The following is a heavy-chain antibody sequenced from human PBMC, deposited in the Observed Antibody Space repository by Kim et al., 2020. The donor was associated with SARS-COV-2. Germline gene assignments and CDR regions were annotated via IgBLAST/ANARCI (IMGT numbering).Heavy chain of an antibody. J-gene: IGHJ6*02. Sequence: SVKVSCKASGGTFSNYAISWVRQAPGQGLEWMGGIIPIFGTANYAQKFQGRVTITADESTSTAYMELSSLRSEDTAVYYCARGGYSRTYYYYGMDVWGQGTTVTVSS. V-gene: IGHV1-69*13. CDR1: GGTFSNYA. CDR3: ARGGYSRTYYYYGMDV. D-gene: IGHD6-13*01. CDR2: IIPIFGTA.